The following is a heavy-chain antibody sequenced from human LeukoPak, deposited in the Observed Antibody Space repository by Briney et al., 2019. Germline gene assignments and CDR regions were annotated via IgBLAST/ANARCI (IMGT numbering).Heavy chain of an antibody. CDR3: ARCGRNGIWAQYGAGAFDI. V-gene: IGHV4-38-2*02. CDR1: GYSISSGYY. CDR2: IYHSGST. Sequence: SETLSLTCTVSGYSISSGYYWGWIRQPPGKGLEWIGSIYHSGSTYYNPSLKSRVTISVDTSKNQFSLKLSSVTAADTAVYYCARCGRNGIWAQYGAGAFDIWGQGTMVTVSS. D-gene: IGHD4/OR15-4a*01. J-gene: IGHJ3*02.